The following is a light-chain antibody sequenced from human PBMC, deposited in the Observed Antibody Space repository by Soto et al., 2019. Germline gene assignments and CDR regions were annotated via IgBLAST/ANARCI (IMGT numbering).Light chain of an antibody. J-gene: IGLJ2*01. Sequence: QSALTQPPSASGSPGQSVTISCTGTSSDVGGYNYVSWYQQHPGKAPKLMIYEVSKRPSGVPDRFSGSKSGNTASLTVSGLQAEDEVDYYCSSYAGSNNLVVFGGGTKLTVL. V-gene: IGLV2-8*01. CDR2: EVS. CDR3: SSYAGSNNLVV. CDR1: SSDVGGYNY.